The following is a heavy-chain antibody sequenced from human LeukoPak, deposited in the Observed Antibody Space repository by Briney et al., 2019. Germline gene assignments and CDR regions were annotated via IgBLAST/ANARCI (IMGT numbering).Heavy chain of an antibody. CDR1: GGSFSGYY. D-gene: IGHD4-17*01. Sequence: SETLSLTCAVYGGSFSGYYWSWIRQPPGKGLEWIGEINHSGSTNYNPSLKSRVTISVDTSKNQFSLKLSSVTAADTAVYYCATHIMTTVTRGKFDPWGQGTLVTVSS. V-gene: IGHV4-34*01. J-gene: IGHJ5*02. CDR2: INHSGST. CDR3: ATHIMTTVTRGKFDP.